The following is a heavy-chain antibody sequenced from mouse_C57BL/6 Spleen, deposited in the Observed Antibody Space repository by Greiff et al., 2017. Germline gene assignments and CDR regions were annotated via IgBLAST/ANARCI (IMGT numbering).Heavy chain of an antibody. D-gene: IGHD2-3*01. CDR3: ATYDGYLY. V-gene: IGHV5-17*01. CDR1: GFTFSDYG. CDR2: ISSGSSTI. Sequence: EVQVVESGGGLVKPGGSLKLSCAASGFTFSDYGMHWVRQAPEKGLEWVAYISSGSSTIYYADTVKGRFTISRDNAKNTLFLQMTSLRSEDTAMYYCATYDGYLYWGQGTTLTVSS. J-gene: IGHJ2*01.